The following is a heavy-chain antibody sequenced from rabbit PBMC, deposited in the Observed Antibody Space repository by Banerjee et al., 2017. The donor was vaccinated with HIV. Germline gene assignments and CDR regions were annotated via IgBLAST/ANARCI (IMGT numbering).Heavy chain of an antibody. J-gene: IGHJ4*01. D-gene: IGHD2-1*01. Sequence: LEESGGGLVKPGGSLTLTCTVSGFSFSSNWICWVRQAPGKGLEWIACIDTNDGDTDYANWPKGRFTISKTSSTTVTLQMTSLTAADTATYFCLRDRANIGGDYGPYYFDLWGPGTLVTVS. V-gene: IGHV1S45*01. CDR2: IDTNDGDT. CDR1: GFSFSSNW. CDR3: LRDRANIGGDYGPYYFDL.